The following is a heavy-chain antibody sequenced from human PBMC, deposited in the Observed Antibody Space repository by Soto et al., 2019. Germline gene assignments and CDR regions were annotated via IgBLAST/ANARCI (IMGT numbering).Heavy chain of an antibody. V-gene: IGHV4-39*01. J-gene: IGHJ4*02. CDR3: ARLEGLATISYYFDF. Sequence: QLQLQESCPGLVKPSETLSLTCSVSGDSINSDKYYWGWIRQPPGKGLEWIGSIYYRGNTYYNPSLQTRVTISLDKSKSQFSRKLNSVTAADSAVYFCARLEGLATISYYFDFWGQGALVTVSS. D-gene: IGHD3-9*01. CDR1: GDSINSDKYY. CDR2: IYYRGNT.